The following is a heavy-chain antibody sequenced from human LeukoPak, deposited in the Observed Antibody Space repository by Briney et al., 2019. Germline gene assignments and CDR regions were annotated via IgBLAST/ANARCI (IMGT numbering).Heavy chain of an antibody. V-gene: IGHV4-4*07. CDR2: IYTSGST. Sequence: SETLSLTCTVSGGSISSYYWSWIRQPAGKGLEWIGRIYTSGSTNYNPSLKSRVTMSVDTSKNQFSLKLSSVTAADTAVYYCARGGYCSSTSCYALQNWFDPWGQGTLVTVSS. CDR3: ARGGYCSSTSCYALQNWFDP. J-gene: IGHJ5*02. CDR1: GGSISSYY. D-gene: IGHD2-2*01.